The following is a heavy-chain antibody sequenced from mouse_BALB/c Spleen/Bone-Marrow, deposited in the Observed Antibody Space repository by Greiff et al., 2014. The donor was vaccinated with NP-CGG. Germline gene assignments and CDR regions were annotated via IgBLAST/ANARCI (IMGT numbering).Heavy chain of an antibody. J-gene: IGHJ3*01. V-gene: IGHV14-3*02. CDR2: IDPAYGNT. Sequence: DVKLVESGAELVKPGASVKLSCTASGFNIKDTYMHWVKQRPEQGLEWIGRIDPAYGNTKYDPKFQGKATITADTSSNTAYLQLSSLTSEDTAVYYCATYYYGSSWGFAYWGQGTLVTVSA. CDR3: ATYYYGSSWGFAY. D-gene: IGHD1-1*01. CDR1: GFNIKDTY.